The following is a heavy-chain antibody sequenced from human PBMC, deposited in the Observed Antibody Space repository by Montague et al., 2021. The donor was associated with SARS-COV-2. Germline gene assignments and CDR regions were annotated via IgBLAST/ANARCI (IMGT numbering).Heavy chain of an antibody. CDR1: GGSISSYY. CDR3: ARRSLGYCSGGSCYSAFDL. V-gene: IGHV4-59*01. CDR2: IYYSGST. J-gene: IGHJ5*02. Sequence: SETLSLTCTVSGGSISSYYWSWIRQPPGKGLEWIGYIYYSGSTNYNPSLKSRVTISVDTSKNQFSLKLSSVTAADTAVYYCARRSLGYCSGGSCYSAFDLWGQGTLVTVSS. D-gene: IGHD2-15*01.